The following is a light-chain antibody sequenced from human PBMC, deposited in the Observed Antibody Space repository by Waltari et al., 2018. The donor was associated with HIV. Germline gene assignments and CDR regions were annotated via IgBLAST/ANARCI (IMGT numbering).Light chain of an antibody. V-gene: IGLV6-57*02. CDR1: SGSIAGKY. J-gene: IGLJ3*02. CDR2: ENN. CDR3: QSYDSNNQGV. Sequence: NFMLTQPHSVSESPGTTVIISCTGRSGSIAGKYVQWFQQRPGSAPTTVIYENNQRPSGVPDRFSGSIDTSSNSASLTISGLKTDDEADYYCQSYDSNNQGVIGGGTKLTVL.